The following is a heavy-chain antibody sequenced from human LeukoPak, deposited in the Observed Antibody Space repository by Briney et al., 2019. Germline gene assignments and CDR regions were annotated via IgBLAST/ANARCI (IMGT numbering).Heavy chain of an antibody. CDR3: AKDGQVNHPDRLFTD. Sequence: QPGGSLRLSCAASGFTFSSYAMSWVRQAPGKGLEWVSVISGSGGTTHYADSVKGRFTISRDNSKNTLYLQMNSLRGEDTAVYYCAKDGQVNHPDRLFTDWGQGTLVIVSS. V-gene: IGHV3-23*01. CDR2: ISGSGGTT. CDR1: GFTFSSYA. D-gene: IGHD1-14*01. J-gene: IGHJ4*02.